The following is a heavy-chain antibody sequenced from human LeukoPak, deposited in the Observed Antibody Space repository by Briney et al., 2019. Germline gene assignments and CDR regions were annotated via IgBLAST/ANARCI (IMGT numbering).Heavy chain of an antibody. Sequence: GASVKVSCKASGYTFTSYDINWVRQATGQGLEWMGWMNPNSGNTGYAQKFQGRVTMTRNTSISTAYMELSSLRSEDTAVYYCAREGSYSSGWFDAFDIWGQGTMVTVSS. J-gene: IGHJ3*02. V-gene: IGHV1-8*01. D-gene: IGHD6-19*01. CDR1: GYTFTSYD. CDR3: AREGSYSSGWFDAFDI. CDR2: MNPNSGNT.